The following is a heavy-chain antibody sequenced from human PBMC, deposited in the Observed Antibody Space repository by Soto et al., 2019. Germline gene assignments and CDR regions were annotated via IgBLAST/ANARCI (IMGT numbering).Heavy chain of an antibody. CDR2: INPATGAA. CDR1: GYPVTAYY. V-gene: IGHV1-2*02. Sequence: QLHLVQSGAVVKKPGASVTVSCSASGYPVTAYYMHWVRQAPGRGLEWMGGINPATGAAKYTQTFQGRVNMTRDTSKKTVFMELSGLTSADTAVFYWARGGGVGVAGSAAFDMWGQGTLVTVSS. J-gene: IGHJ3*02. CDR3: ARGGGVGVAGSAAFDM. D-gene: IGHD3-3*01.